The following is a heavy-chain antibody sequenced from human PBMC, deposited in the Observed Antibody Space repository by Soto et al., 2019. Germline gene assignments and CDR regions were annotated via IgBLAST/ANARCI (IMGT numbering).Heavy chain of an antibody. D-gene: IGHD1-26*01. J-gene: IGHJ5*02. CDR3: AKGGGGSYSWFDP. Sequence: QVQLVESGGGVVQPGRSLRLSCAASGFTFSSYGMHWVRQAPGKGLEWVAVISYDGSNKYYADSVKGRFTIPRDNSKNALDLQMSRVRAEDPAVYWFAKGGGGSYSWFDPWGKGTLVTVAS. CDR2: ISYDGSNK. CDR1: GFTFSSYG. V-gene: IGHV3-30*18.